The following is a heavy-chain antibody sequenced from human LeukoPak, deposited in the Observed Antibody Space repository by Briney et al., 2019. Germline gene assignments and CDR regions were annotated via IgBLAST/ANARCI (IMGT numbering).Heavy chain of an antibody. J-gene: IGHJ6*03. V-gene: IGHV4-4*09. Sequence: SETLSPTCTVSGGSISSYYWSWIRQPPGKGLEWIGYIYTSGSTNYNPSLKSRVTISVDTSKNQFSLKLSSVTAADTAVYYCARLSSPDYYYYYMDVWGKGTTVTVSS. CDR1: GGSISSYY. CDR2: IYTSGST. CDR3: ARLSSPDYYYYYMDV.